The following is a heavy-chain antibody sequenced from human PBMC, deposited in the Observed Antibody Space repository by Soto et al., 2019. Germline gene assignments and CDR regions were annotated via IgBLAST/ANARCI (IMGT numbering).Heavy chain of an antibody. J-gene: IGHJ4*02. Sequence: AASVKVSCKASGYTFTNYGISWVRQAPGQGLEWMGWISAYNGDTNFAQKFQGRVSMTTDTSTSTAYMELRSLRSDDTALYYCAREVTKAARYYFNYWGQGTLVTSPQ. D-gene: IGHD6-6*01. CDR3: AREVTKAARYYFNY. CDR2: ISAYNGDT. V-gene: IGHV1-18*04. CDR1: GYTFTNYG.